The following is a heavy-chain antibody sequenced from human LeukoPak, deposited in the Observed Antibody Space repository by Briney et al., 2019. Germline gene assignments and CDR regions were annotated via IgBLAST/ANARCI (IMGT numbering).Heavy chain of an antibody. CDR2: ISYDGNNK. CDR1: GFTFSSYA. D-gene: IGHD6-13*01. V-gene: IGHV3-30-3*01. CDR3: ARDISSSWYALSLDY. J-gene: IGHJ4*02. Sequence: PGRSLRLSCAASGFTFSSYAMHWVRQAPGKGLEWAAVISYDGNNKYYADSMKGRFTISRDNSKNTLYLQMNSLRTEDTAVYYCARDISSSWYALSLDYWGQGTLVTVSS.